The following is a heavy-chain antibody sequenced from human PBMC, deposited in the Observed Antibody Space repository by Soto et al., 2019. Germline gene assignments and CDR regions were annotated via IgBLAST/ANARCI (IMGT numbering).Heavy chain of an antibody. Sequence: PSETLSLTCNVSGGSVTSGAYYWSWIRQFPGAGLEWIGYIYFTGNRESTYYNPSLKSRLSMSMDTSNNLFSLKLTSVTAADTAIFFCLRAIFESVAYGGIWGQGLRVTVSS. V-gene: IGHV4-30-4*01. CDR2: IYFTGNREST. D-gene: IGHD3-9*01. CDR1: GGSVTSGAYY. CDR3: LRAIFESVAYGGI. J-gene: IGHJ4*02.